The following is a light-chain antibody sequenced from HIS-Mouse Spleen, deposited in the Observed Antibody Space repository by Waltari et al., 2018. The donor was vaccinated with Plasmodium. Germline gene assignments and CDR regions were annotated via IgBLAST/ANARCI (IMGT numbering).Light chain of an antibody. Sequence: SYELTQPHPASVSPGQTARITCSAYALPQKYAYWYQQKSGQAPVLVIYADSKRPSGIPERFSGSSSGTMATLTISGAQVEDEADYYCYSTDSSGNHRVFGGGTKLTVL. CDR2: ADS. V-gene: IGLV3-10*01. CDR3: YSTDSSGNHRV. J-gene: IGLJ3*02. CDR1: ALPQKY.